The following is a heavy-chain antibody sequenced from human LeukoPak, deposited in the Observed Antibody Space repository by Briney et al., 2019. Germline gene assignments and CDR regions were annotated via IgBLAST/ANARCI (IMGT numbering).Heavy chain of an antibody. V-gene: IGHV3-21*01. J-gene: IGHJ4*02. CDR3: ARVIESIVVVVAATSDY. CDR1: GFTSSSYS. CDR2: ISSSSSYI. D-gene: IGHD2-15*01. Sequence: PGGSLRLSCAASGFTSSSYSMNWVRQAPGKGLEWVSSISSSSSYIYYADSVKGRFTISRDNAKNSLYLQMNSLRAEDTAVYCCARVIESIVVVVAATSDYWGQGTLVTVSS.